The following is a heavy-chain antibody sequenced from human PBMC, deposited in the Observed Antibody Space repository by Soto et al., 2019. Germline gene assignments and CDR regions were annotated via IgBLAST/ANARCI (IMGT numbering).Heavy chain of an antibody. Sequence: PSETLSLTCAVSGGSISNSNWWSWVRQHPGKGLEWIGEIYHRGSTNYNQSLKSRFTISVDKTKNQFSLTLSEVNAEDAAVYYVGRESTMTTVTTAVDDWGQGTLVTVSS. CDR2: IYHRGST. D-gene: IGHD4-17*01. CDR1: GGSISNSNW. CDR3: GRESTMTTVTTAVDD. J-gene: IGHJ4*02. V-gene: IGHV4-4*02.